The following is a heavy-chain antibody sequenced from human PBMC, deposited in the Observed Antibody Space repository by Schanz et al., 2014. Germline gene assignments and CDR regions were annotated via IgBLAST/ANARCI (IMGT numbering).Heavy chain of an antibody. CDR3: ARDKGGYPFDY. Sequence: EVQLEESGGGLVKPGGSLKLSCAASRLNFNNAWMHWVRQAPGKGLEWVANIKKDESERSYVDSVKGRFTISRDNAKNSLYLQMNSLRAEDTAVYYCARDKGGYPFDYWGQGTLVTVSS. CDR2: IKKDESER. V-gene: IGHV3-7*01. J-gene: IGHJ4*02. D-gene: IGHD3-22*01. CDR1: RLNFNNAW.